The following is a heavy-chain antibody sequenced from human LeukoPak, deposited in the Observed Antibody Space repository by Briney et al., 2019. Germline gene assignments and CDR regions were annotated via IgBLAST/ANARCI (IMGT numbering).Heavy chain of an antibody. CDR3: AREGASSSFGY. J-gene: IGHJ4*02. V-gene: IGHV3-53*01. CDR1: EFSLSDFY. D-gene: IGHD6-13*01. Sequence: GGSLRLSCTASEFSLSDFYMDWVRQAPGKGLEWVSVLYSGGNTYHADSVKGRFTISRDNSKNTLYLQMNSLRAEDTAVYYCAREGASSSFGYWGQGTLVTVSS. CDR2: LYSGGNT.